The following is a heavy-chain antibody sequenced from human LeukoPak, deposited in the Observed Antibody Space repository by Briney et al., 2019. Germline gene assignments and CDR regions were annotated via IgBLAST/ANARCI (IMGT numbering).Heavy chain of an antibody. J-gene: IGHJ4*02. D-gene: IGHD6-13*01. CDR1: GGTHA. Sequence: SVKVSCKASGGTHAISWVRQAPGPGLEWMGGFIPVFPTPNYAQKFQGRVTFTTDKSTKTAYMELSSLRSEDTAVYYCATVRAAAAGSHYFESWGPGTLVTVSS. CDR2: FIPVFPTP. CDR3: ATVRAAAAGSHYFES. V-gene: IGHV1-69*05.